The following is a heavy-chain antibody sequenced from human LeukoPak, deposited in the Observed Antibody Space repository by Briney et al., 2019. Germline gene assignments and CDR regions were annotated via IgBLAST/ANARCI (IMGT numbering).Heavy chain of an antibody. D-gene: IGHD2-2*01. CDR1: GFIFSSYS. CDR2: ISSSSSSI. V-gene: IGHV3-48*01. CDR3: ARDRLGYCSSTSCEDY. Sequence: GGSLRLSCAASGFIFSSYSMNWVRQAPGKGLEWVSYISSSSSSIYYADSVKGRFTISRDNGKNSLCLQMNSLRAEDTAVYYCARDRLGYCSSTSCEDYWGQGTLVTVSS. J-gene: IGHJ4*02.